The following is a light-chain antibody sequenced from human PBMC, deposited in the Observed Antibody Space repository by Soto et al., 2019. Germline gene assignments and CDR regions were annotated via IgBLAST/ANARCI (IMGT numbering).Light chain of an antibody. J-gene: IGKJ1*01. CDR2: GAS. CDR1: QSISSNY. V-gene: IGKV3-20*01. CDR3: QQYGISPRT. Sequence: EIVLTQSPGTLSMSPGERATLSCRASQSISSNYLAWYQQKPGQAPRLLIYGASSRATGIPDRFSGSGSGTDVKLTISRLEAEDFVCYYWQQYGISPRTFGQGTKVEFK.